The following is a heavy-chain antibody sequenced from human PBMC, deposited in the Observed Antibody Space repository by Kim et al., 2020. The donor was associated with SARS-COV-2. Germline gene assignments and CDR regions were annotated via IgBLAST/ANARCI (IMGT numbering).Heavy chain of an antibody. D-gene: IGHD2-15*01. J-gene: IGHJ6*02. Sequence: SETLSLTCTVSGGSISSSSYYWGWIRQPPGKGLEWIGSIYYSGSTYYNPSLKSRVTISVDTSKNQFSLKLSSVTAADTAVYYCARHMGYCSGGSCYRYYGMDVWGQGTTVTVSS. CDR1: GGSISSSSYY. CDR3: ARHMGYCSGGSCYRYYGMDV. V-gene: IGHV4-39*01. CDR2: IYYSGST.